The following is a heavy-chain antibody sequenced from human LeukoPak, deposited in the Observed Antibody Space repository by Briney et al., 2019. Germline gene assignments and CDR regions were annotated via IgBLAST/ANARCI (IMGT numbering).Heavy chain of an antibody. J-gene: IGHJ4*02. V-gene: IGHV4-34*01. D-gene: IGHD4-11*01. CDR1: GGSFSGYY. CDR3: AREHSNYVIGY. CDR2: INHSGST. Sequence: SETLSLTCAVYGGSFSGYYWSWLRHPPGKGREWIGEINHSGSTNYNPSLKSRVAISVDTSKNQFSLKLSSVTAADTAVYYCAREHSNYVIGYWGQGTLVTVSS.